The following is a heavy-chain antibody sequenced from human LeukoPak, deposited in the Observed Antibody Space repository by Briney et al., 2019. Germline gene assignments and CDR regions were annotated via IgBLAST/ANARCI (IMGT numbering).Heavy chain of an antibody. Sequence: GGSLRLSCAASAFTFSSYGMSWVRQAPGKVLEWVSAISGDGRDIFYADSVKGRFTISRDNSKNTLYLQMNSLRAEDTAVYYCARDHYYDSSGYYERRAGFDYWGQGTLVTVSS. J-gene: IGHJ4*02. CDR1: AFTFSSYG. CDR3: ARDHYYDSSGYYERRAGFDY. D-gene: IGHD3-22*01. CDR2: ISGDGRDI. V-gene: IGHV3-23*01.